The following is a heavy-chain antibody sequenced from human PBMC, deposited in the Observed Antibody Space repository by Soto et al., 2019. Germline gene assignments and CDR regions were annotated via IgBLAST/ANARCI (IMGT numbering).Heavy chain of an antibody. Sequence: GGSLRLSCVASGFTFRNYNMNWVRLAPGKGLEWVSYISSSGSTIYYADSVKGRFTISRDNAKNSLYLQMNSLRDEDTAVYYCAREGVGYCISGSRRNLFYPSSQGSIVTGSA. CDR2: ISSSGSTI. J-gene: IGHJ5*02. V-gene: IGHV3-48*02. CDR1: GFTFRNYN. D-gene: IGHD2-15*01. CDR3: AREGVGYCISGSRRNLFYP.